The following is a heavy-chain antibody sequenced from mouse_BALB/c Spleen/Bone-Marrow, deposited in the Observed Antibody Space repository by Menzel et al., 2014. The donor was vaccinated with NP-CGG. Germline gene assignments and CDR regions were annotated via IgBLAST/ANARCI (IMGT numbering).Heavy chain of an antibody. D-gene: IGHD2-3*01. Sequence: DVQLVESGGGLVKPGGSLKLSCAASGFTFSSYAMSWVHQTPERRLEWVATISSGGSYTYYPDSVKGRFTISRDNAKNTLYLQMSSLRSEDTAMYYCARQRDGSYAMDYWGQGTSVTVSS. V-gene: IGHV5-9-3*01. CDR2: ISSGGSYT. CDR3: ARQRDGSYAMDY. J-gene: IGHJ4*01. CDR1: GFTFSSYA.